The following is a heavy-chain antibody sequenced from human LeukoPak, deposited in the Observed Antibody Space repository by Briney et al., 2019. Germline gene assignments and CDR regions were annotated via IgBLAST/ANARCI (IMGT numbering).Heavy chain of an antibody. Sequence: GGSLRLSCAASGFTFSSYGMHWVRQAPGKGLEWVAVISYDGSNKYYADSGKGRFTISRDNAKNSLYLQMNSLRAEDTAVYYCARDERYSGFWFDPWGQGTLVTVSS. CDR1: GFTFSSYG. V-gene: IGHV3-30*03. J-gene: IGHJ5*02. CDR2: ISYDGSNK. CDR3: ARDERYSGFWFDP. D-gene: IGHD5-12*01.